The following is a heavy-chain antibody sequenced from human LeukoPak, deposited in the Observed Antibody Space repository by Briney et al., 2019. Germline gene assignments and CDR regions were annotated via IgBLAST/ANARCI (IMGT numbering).Heavy chain of an antibody. CDR1: GFTFSTYA. CDR3: AKDNADYPIYYFDS. Sequence: GGSLRLSCAASGFTFSTYAMNWVRQAPGKGPEWVSGISASGGGKFYADSVKGRFTISRDKSKGTVSLQMNSLRAEDAAVYYCAKDNADYPIYYFDSWGQGILVTVSS. D-gene: IGHD3-16*01. J-gene: IGHJ4*02. V-gene: IGHV3-23*01. CDR2: ISASGGGK.